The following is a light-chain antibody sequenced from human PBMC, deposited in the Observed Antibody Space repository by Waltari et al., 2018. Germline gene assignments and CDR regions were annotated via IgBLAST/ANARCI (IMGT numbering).Light chain of an antibody. CDR1: QSVSSY. V-gene: IGKV3-11*01. Sequence: EIVLTQSPATLSLSPGERATLSCRASQSVSSYLAWYQQKPGQAPSLLIYDASTRATGIPARFSGRGSGTDFTLTISSLEPEDFAVYYCQQRSNWPPVTFGGGTKVEIK. CDR3: QQRSNWPPVT. CDR2: DAS. J-gene: IGKJ4*01.